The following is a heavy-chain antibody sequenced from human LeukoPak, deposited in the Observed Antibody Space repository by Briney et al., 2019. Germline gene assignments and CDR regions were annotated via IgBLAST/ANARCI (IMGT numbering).Heavy chain of an antibody. CDR2: INHSGST. CDR3: ARSVRRSSSSQNGG. J-gene: IGHJ4*02. V-gene: IGHV4-34*01. D-gene: IGHD6-6*01. CDR1: GGSFSGYY. Sequence: SETLSLTCAVYGGSFSGYYWSWIRQPPGKGLEWIGEINHSGSTNYNPSLKSRVTISVDPSKNQFSLKLSSVTAADTAVYYCARSVRRSSSSQNGGWGQGTLVTVSS.